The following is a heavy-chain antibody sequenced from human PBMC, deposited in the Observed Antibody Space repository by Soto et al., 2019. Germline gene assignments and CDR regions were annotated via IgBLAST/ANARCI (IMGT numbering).Heavy chain of an antibody. V-gene: IGHV4-59*01. J-gene: IGHJ4*02. CDR2: IYYTGST. Sequence: QVQLQESGPGLVKPSETVSLTCTVSGGSISRFYWSWIRQPPGKGLEWIGYIYYTGSTNYNPSLKSPVTISVDTSKNQFSLKLSSVTAADTAVYYCARGRHWLDYWGQGTLVTVSS. CDR1: GGSISRFY. CDR3: ARGRHWLDY. D-gene: IGHD6-19*01.